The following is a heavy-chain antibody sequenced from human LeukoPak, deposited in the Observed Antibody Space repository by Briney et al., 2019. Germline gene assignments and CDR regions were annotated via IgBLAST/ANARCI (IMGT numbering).Heavy chain of an antibody. CDR2: MNPNSGNT. Sequence: ASVKVSCKASGYTFTSYDINWVRQATGQGLEWMGWMNPNSGNTGYAQKFQGRVTMTRNTSISTAYMELSSLRSEDTAVYYCAREGYYDFWSGYYFWLLDYYGMDVWGQGTTVTFSS. J-gene: IGHJ6*02. D-gene: IGHD3-3*01. V-gene: IGHV1-8*01. CDR3: AREGYYDFWSGYYFWLLDYYGMDV. CDR1: GYTFTSYD.